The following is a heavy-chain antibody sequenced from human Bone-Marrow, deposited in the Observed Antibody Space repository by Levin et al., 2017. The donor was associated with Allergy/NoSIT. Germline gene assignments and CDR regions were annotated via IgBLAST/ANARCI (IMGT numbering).Heavy chain of an antibody. J-gene: IGHJ4*02. V-gene: IGHV3-30*18. CDR3: AKAGRLGDDLDY. CDR1: GFTFSSYG. CDR2: ISYDGSNK. D-gene: IGHD2-21*02. Sequence: GGSLRLSCAASGFTFSSYGMHWVRQAPGKGLEWVAVISYDGSNKYYADSVKGRFTISRDNSKNTLYLQMNSLRAEDTAVYYCAKAGRLGDDLDYWGQGTLVTVSS.